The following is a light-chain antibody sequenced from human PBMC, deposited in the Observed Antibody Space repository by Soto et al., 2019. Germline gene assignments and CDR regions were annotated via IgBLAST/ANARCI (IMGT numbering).Light chain of an antibody. CDR3: QSYDSSLSGSVV. CDR2: GNS. Sequence: QSVLTQPPSVSGAPGQRVTMSCTGSSSNIGAGYDVHWYQQLPGTAPKILIYGNSNRPSGVPDRFSGSKSGTSASLAITGLQAEDEADYYCQSYDSSLSGSVVFGAGTKLTVL. CDR1: SSNIGAGYD. J-gene: IGLJ2*01. V-gene: IGLV1-40*01.